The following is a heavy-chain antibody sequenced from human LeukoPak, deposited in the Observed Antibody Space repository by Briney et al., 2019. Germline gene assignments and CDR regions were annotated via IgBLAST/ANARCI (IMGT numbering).Heavy chain of an antibody. CDR3: ARDGSEYSSSSVLGV. V-gene: IGHV4-61*02. Sequence: SQTLSLTCTVSGGSISSGSYYWSWIRQPAGKGLEWIGRIYTSGSTNYNPSLKSRVTMSVDTSKNQFSLKLSSVTAADTAVYYCARDGSEYSSSSVLGVWGQGTLVTVSS. J-gene: IGHJ4*02. CDR1: GGSISSGSYY. D-gene: IGHD6-6*01. CDR2: IYTSGST.